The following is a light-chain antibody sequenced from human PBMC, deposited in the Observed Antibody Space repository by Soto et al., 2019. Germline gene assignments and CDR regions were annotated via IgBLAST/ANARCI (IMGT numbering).Light chain of an antibody. CDR3: SSYAGSNNPYV. V-gene: IGLV2-8*01. Sequence: QSALTQPPSASGSPGQSVTISCTGTSSDVGGDNYVSWYQQHPGKAPKLMIYEVSKRPSGVPDRFSGSKSGNTASLTVSGRQAEDEADYYCSSYAGSNNPYVFGTGTKLNVL. J-gene: IGLJ1*01. CDR1: SSDVGGDNY. CDR2: EVS.